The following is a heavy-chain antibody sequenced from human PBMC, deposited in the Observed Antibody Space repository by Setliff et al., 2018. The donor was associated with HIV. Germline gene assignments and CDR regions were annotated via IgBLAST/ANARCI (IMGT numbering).Heavy chain of an antibody. CDR1: GGSISSDPYY. CDR2: MSTSGSS. J-gene: IGHJ4*02. Sequence: PSETLSLTCTVSGGSISSDPYYWGWIRQPPGKGLEWIGSMSTSGSSFYDPSLKSRVTISVEPSKNQFSLQLFSVTAADTAVYYCTTVGTQGVTKNYFDYWGQGTLVTVSS. V-gene: IGHV4-39*07. D-gene: IGHD4-17*01. CDR3: TTVGTQGVTKNYFDY.